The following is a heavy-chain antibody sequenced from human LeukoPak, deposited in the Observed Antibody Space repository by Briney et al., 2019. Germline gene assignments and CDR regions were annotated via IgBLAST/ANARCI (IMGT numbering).Heavy chain of an antibody. CDR1: GGSISSYY. CDR2: FYTSGST. CDR3: ARDKRGYSFDY. V-gene: IGHV4-4*07. J-gene: IGHJ4*02. Sequence: SEALSLTCTVSGGSISSYYWSWIRQPAGKGLEWIGRFYTSGSTNFNPSLKSRVTMSVDTSKNQFSLKLSSVTAADTAVYYCARDKRGYSFDYWGLGTLVTVSS. D-gene: IGHD2-21*01.